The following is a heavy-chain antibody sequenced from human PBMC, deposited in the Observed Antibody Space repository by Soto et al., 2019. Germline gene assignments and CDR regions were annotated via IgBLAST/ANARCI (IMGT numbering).Heavy chain of an antibody. J-gene: IGHJ6*02. CDR3: ARGAAAAPGYYYGTDV. V-gene: IGHV1-3*01. D-gene: IGHD6-13*01. CDR2: INAGNGNT. Sequence: ASVKVSCKASGYTFTSYAMHWVRQAPGQRLEWMGWINAGNGNTKYSQKFQGRVTITRDTSASTAYMELSSLRSENTAVYYCARGAAAAPGYYYGTDVWGQGTTVTVSS. CDR1: GYTFTSYA.